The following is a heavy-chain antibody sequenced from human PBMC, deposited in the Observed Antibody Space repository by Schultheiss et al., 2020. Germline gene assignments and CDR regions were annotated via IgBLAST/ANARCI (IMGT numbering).Heavy chain of an antibody. J-gene: IGHJ6*04. CDR3: AKDGRDYYYYYGMDV. Sequence: GGSLRLSCAASGFTFSSYAMSWVRQAPGKGLEWVSAISGSGGSTYYADSVKGRFTISRDNSKNTLYLQMNSLRAEDTAVYYCAKDGRDYYYYYGMDVWGGGATVTVTS. CDR1: GFTFSSYA. CDR2: ISGSGGST. V-gene: IGHV3-23*01.